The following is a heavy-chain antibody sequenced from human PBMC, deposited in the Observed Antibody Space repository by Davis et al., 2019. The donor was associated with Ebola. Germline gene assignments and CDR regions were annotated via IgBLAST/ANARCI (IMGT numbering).Heavy chain of an antibody. V-gene: IGHV1-8*03. J-gene: IGHJ6*03. CDR3: ARGEKTYNWNYGSYDYYYYMDV. CDR1: GYTFTSYD. D-gene: IGHD1-7*01. Sequence: ASVKVSCKASGYTFTSYDINWVRQATGQGLEWMGWMNPNSGNTGYAQKFQGRVTITRNISISTAYMELSSLRSEDTAVYYCARGEKTYNWNYGSYDYYYYMDVWGKGTTVTVSS. CDR2: MNPNSGNT.